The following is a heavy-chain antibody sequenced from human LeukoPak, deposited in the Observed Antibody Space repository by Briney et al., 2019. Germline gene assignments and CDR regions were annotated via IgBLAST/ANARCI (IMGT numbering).Heavy chain of an antibody. D-gene: IGHD3-3*01. Sequence: GGSLRLSCAASGFTFSDAWMSWVRQLPGKGLEWLGRIKSNNDGGTTDYAAPVKGRVTISRDDSKNTLYLQMNNLKTEDTAVYYCTTFPSGFDIWGQGTVVSVSS. J-gene: IGHJ3*02. CDR2: IKSNNDGGTT. CDR3: TTFPSGFDI. V-gene: IGHV3-15*05. CDR1: GFTFSDAW.